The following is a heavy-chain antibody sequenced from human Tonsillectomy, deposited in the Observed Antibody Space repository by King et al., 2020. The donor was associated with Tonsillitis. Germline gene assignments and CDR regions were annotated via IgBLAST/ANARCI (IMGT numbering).Heavy chain of an antibody. D-gene: IGHD3-22*01. V-gene: IGHV1-69*06. Sequence: EQLVQSGAEVKKPGSSVKVSCKAPGGTFDNYAISWLRQAPGQGLEWLGRIIPLFRSADYAQKFQGSVTITADKSTSTAYMELSSLRSDDTALYYCAREGVMTYEGWFDPWGQGTVVTVSS. CDR2: IIPLFRSA. J-gene: IGHJ5*02. CDR3: AREGVMTYEGWFDP. CDR1: GGTFDNYA.